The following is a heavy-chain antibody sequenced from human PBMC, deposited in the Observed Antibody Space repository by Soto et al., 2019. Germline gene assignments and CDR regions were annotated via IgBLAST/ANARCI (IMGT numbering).Heavy chain of an antibody. J-gene: IGHJ3*02. V-gene: IGHV3-15*07. D-gene: IGHD6-13*01. CDR3: TTDLFFYSSSWYNAFDI. CDR1: GFTFSNAW. Sequence: EVQLVESGGGLVKPGGSLRLSCAASGFTFSNAWMYWVRQAPGKGLEWVGRIKSKTDGGTTDYAAPVKGRFTISRDDSKNTLYLQMNSLKTEDTAVYYCTTDLFFYSSSWYNAFDIWGQGTMVTVSS. CDR2: IKSKTDGGTT.